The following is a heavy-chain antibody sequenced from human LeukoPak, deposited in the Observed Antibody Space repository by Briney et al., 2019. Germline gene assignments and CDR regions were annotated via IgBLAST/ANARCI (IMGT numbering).Heavy chain of an antibody. CDR1: GYTFTSYG. V-gene: IGHV1-18*01. CDR2: ISAYNGNT. J-gene: IGHJ4*02. Sequence: ASVKVSCKASGYTFTSYGISWVRQAPGQGLEWMGWISAYNGNTNYAQKLQGRVTMTTDTSTSTAYMELRSLRSEDTAVYYCARDGYSYGKYYFGYWGQGTLVTVSS. D-gene: IGHD5-18*01. CDR3: ARDGYSYGKYYFGY.